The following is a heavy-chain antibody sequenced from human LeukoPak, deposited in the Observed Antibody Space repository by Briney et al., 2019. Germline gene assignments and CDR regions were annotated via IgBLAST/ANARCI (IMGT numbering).Heavy chain of an antibody. CDR2: IYSGGST. V-gene: IGHV3-66*02. CDR3: ARMRWLDY. J-gene: IGHJ4*02. CDR1: GFTVSSNY. D-gene: IGHD5-24*01. Sequence: AGGSLRLSCAASGFTVSSNYMSWVREAPGKGPEWVSVIYSGGSTYYADSVKGRFTISRDNSKNTLYLQMNSLRAEDTAVYYCARMRWLDYWGQGTLVTASS.